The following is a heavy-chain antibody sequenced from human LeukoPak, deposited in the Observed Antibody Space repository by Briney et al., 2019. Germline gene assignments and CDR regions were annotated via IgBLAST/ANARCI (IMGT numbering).Heavy chain of an antibody. CDR1: GYTFTSYD. V-gene: IGHV1-8*01. J-gene: IGHJ4*02. Sequence: ASVKVSCKASGYTFTSYDINWVRQATGQGLEWMGWMNPNSGNTGYAQKFQGRVTMTRNTSISTAYMELSSLRSEDTAVYYCATQTNPLKYSSGWYEDYWGQGTLVTVSS. D-gene: IGHD6-19*01. CDR3: ATQTNPLKYSSGWYEDY. CDR2: MNPNSGNT.